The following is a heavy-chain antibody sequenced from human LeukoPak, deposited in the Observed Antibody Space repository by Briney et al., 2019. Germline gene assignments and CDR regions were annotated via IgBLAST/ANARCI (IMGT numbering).Heavy chain of an antibody. D-gene: IGHD3-10*01. J-gene: IGHJ4*02. CDR2: ISAYNGNT. Sequence: ASVKVSCKASGYTFTSYGISWVRQAPGQGLGWMGWISAYNGNTNYAQKLQGRVTMTTDTSTSTAYMELRSLRSDDTAVYYCARGEEYYYGSGSLSAFDYWGQGTLVTVSS. CDR3: ARGEEYYYGSGSLSAFDY. CDR1: GYTFTSYG. V-gene: IGHV1-18*01.